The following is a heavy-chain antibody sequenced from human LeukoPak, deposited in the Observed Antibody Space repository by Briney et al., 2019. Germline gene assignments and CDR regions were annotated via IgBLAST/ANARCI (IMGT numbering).Heavy chain of an antibody. CDR2: IYPGDSDT. CDR1: GYSFTGYW. Sequence: PGESLKISCKGSGYSFTGYWIGWVRQMPGKGLEWMGIIYPGDSDTRYSPSFQGQVTISADKSISTAYLQWSSLKASDTAMYYCAIFARGVVVPADPDSYAFDIWGQGTMVTVSS. D-gene: IGHD2-2*01. J-gene: IGHJ3*02. V-gene: IGHV5-51*01. CDR3: AIFARGVVVPADPDSYAFDI.